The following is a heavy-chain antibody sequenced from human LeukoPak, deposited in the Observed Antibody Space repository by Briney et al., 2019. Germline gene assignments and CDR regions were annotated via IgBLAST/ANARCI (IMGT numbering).Heavy chain of an antibody. D-gene: IGHD4-11*01. CDR1: GFTSSSYA. V-gene: IGHV3-23*01. Sequence: PGGSLRLSCAASGFTSSSYAMSWVRQAPGKGLEWVSAISGSGGSTYYADSVKGRFTISRDNSKNTLYLQMNSLRAEDTAVYYCAKFIVAYSNYTNYYYYGMDVWGQGTTVTVSS. CDR2: ISGSGGST. J-gene: IGHJ6*02. CDR3: AKFIVAYSNYTNYYYYGMDV.